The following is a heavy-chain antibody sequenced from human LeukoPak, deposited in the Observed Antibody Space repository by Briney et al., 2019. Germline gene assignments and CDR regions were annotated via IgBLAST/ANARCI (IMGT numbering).Heavy chain of an antibody. V-gene: IGHV3-30*18. CDR1: GFTFSSYG. CDR3: AKAPRANSSGWYSYFDY. D-gene: IGHD6-19*01. J-gene: IGHJ4*02. CDR2: ISYDGSNK. Sequence: GGSLRLSCAASGFTFSSYGMHWVRQAPGKGLEWVAVISYDGSNKYYADSVKGRFTISRDNSKNTLYLQMNSLRAEDTAVYYCAKAPRANSSGWYSYFDYWGQGTLVTVSS.